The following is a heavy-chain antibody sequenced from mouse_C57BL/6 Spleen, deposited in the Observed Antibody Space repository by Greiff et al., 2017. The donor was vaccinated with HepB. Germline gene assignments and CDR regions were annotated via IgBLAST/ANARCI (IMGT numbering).Heavy chain of an antibody. J-gene: IGHJ3*01. V-gene: IGHV2-2*01. D-gene: IGHD2-4*01. CDR1: GFSLTSYG. Sequence: VKLVESGPGLVRPSQSLSITCTVSGFSLTSYGVHWVRQSPGKGLEWLGVIWSGGSTDYNAAFISRLSISKDNSKSQVFFKMNSLQADDTAIYYCARKEGDYDGAWFAYWGQGTLVTVSA. CDR2: IWSGGST. CDR3: ARKEGDYDGAWFAY.